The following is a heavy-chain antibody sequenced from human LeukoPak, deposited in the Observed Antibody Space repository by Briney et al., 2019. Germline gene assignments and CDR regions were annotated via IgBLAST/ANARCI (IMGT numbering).Heavy chain of an antibody. CDR3: ARGEYCSGGSCSPHYYYYYYMDV. CDR2: INPNSCGT. D-gene: IGHD2-15*01. Sequence: ASVKVSCKASGYTFTGYYMHWVRQAPGQGPEWMGWINPNSCGTNYAQKFQGRVTMTRDTSISTAYMKLGRMRSDDTAVYYCARGEYCSGGSCSPHYYYYYYMDVWGKGTTVTVSS. CDR1: GYTFTGYY. V-gene: IGHV1-2*02. J-gene: IGHJ6*03.